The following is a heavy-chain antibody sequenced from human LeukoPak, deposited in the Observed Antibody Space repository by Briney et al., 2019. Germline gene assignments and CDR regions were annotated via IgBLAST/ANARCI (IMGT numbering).Heavy chain of an antibody. J-gene: IGHJ3*02. CDR1: GGSFSDYQ. CDR2: ISHSGTT. Sequence: SETLSLTCAVSGGSFSDYQWNWIRQSPGKGLEWIGEISHSGTTTYNPSLKSRVTISVDTSKNQFSLKLRSVTAADTAVYYCARHDYGDYGGAFDIWGQGTMVTVSS. D-gene: IGHD4-17*01. CDR3: ARHDYGDYGGAFDI. V-gene: IGHV4-34*01.